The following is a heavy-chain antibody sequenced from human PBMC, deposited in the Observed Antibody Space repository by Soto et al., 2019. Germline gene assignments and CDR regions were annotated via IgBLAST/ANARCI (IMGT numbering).Heavy chain of an antibody. J-gene: IGHJ4*02. CDR2: IYPGDSDT. D-gene: IGHD1-7*01. Sequence: GGSLRLSCKGSGYSFTSYWIGWVRQMPGKGLEWMGIIYPGDSDTRYSPSFQGQVTISADKSISTAYLQWSSLKASDTAMYYCASSDKTGTTYYWGQGTLVTVSS. CDR1: GYSFTSYW. CDR3: ASSDKTGTTYY. V-gene: IGHV5-51*01.